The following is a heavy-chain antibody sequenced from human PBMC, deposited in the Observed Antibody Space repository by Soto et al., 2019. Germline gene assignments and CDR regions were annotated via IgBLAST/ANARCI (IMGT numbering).Heavy chain of an antibody. J-gene: IGHJ4*02. CDR2: IWYDGSDK. Sequence: GSLRLSCAASGXPFSGFCMHWVRQAPGKGLEWVAIIWYDGSDKYYADSVKGRFTISRDNSKNTLYLQMNSMRAEDTAVYHCAFGNLSYYFDFWGQGTPGTVSS. CDR1: GXPFSGFC. CDR3: AFGNLSYYFDF. V-gene: IGHV3-33*01. D-gene: IGHD3-16*01.